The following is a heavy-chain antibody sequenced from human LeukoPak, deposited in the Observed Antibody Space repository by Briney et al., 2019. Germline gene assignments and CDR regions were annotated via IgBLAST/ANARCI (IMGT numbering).Heavy chain of an antibody. CDR1: GGSISNYY. D-gene: IGHD3-3*01. CDR2: IYASGST. CDR3: ARDTFWSAYPSFDY. Sequence: SEILSLTCTVSGGSISNYYWSWIRQPAGKGLEWIGRIYASGSTNYNPSLKSRVTMSVDTSKNQFSLRLSSVTAADTAVYYCARDTFWSAYPSFDYWGQGTLVTVSS. J-gene: IGHJ4*02. V-gene: IGHV4-4*07.